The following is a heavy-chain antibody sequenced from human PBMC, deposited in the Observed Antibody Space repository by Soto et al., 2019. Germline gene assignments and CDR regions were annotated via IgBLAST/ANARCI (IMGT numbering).Heavy chain of an antibody. V-gene: IGHV4-34*01. D-gene: IGHD6-13*01. CDR1: GGSFSGYY. CDR2: INHSGST. Sequence: SETLSLTCAVYGGSFSGYYWSWIRQPPGKGLEWIGEINHSGSTNYNPSLKSRVTISVDTSKNQFSLKLSSVTAADTAVYYCARALGYSSFWGYYMDVWGKGTTVTVSS. J-gene: IGHJ6*03. CDR3: ARALGYSSFWGYYMDV.